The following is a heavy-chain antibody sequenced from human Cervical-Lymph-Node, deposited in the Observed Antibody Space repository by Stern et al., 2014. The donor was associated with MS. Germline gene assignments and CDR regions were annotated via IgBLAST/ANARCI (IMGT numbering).Heavy chain of an antibody. Sequence: QVQLGQSGGGVVQPGRSLRLSCAASGFTLRSYGMHWVRQAPGKGLEWVAVISNDGNEKYYTDSVKGRFTISRDNSKNTLYLQMNSLRTEDTAVYYCAKDRLFCSGGGCYAMDVWGQGTTVTVSS. CDR3: AKDRLFCSGGGCYAMDV. D-gene: IGHD2-15*01. V-gene: IGHV3-30*18. CDR1: GFTLRSYG. J-gene: IGHJ6*02. CDR2: ISNDGNEK.